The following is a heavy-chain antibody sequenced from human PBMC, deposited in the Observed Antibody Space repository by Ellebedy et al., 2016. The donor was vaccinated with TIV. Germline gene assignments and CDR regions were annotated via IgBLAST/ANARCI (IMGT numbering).Heavy chain of an antibody. V-gene: IGHV3-11*03. J-gene: IGHJ4*02. D-gene: IGHD2-15*01. CDR2: IGTGGSHT. CDR3: ARKNSWDY. CDR1: GFIFSDFA. Sequence: GGSLRLSCAASGFIFSDFAMNWVRQAPGKGLEWISYIGTGGSHTSYAASVKGRFTISRDNAKNSLYLQMNSLRAEDTAVYYCARKNSWDYWGQGTLVTVSS.